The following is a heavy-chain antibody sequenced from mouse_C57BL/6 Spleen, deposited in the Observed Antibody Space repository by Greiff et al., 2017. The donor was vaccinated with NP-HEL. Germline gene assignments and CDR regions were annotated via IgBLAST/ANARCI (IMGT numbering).Heavy chain of an antibody. V-gene: IGHV2-5*01. Sequence: VHLVESGPGLVQPSQSLSITCTVSGFSLTSYGVHWVRQSPGKGLEWLGVIWRGGSTDYNAAFMSRLSITKDNSKSQVFFKMNSLQADDTAIYYCARYGSSWDYAMDYWGQGTSVTVSS. CDR3: ARYGSSWDYAMDY. CDR2: IWRGGST. J-gene: IGHJ4*01. D-gene: IGHD1-1*01. CDR1: GFSLTSYG.